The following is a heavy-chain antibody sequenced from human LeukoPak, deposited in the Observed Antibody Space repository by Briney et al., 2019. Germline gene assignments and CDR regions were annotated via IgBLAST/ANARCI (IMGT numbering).Heavy chain of an antibody. J-gene: IGHJ4*02. CDR1: GFTFSSYA. CDR3: AKELSAMVMYYFDY. V-gene: IGHV3-23*01. D-gene: IGHD5-18*01. Sequence: GGSLRLSCAASGFTFSSYAVSWVRQAPGKGLEWVSAISGSGGSTYYADSVKGRFTISRDNSKNTLYLQMTSLRAEDTAVYYCAKELSAMVMYYFDYWGQGTLVTVSS. CDR2: ISGSGGST.